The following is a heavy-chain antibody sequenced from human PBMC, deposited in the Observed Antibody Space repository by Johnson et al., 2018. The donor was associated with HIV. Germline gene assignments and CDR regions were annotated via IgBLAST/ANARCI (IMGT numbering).Heavy chain of an antibody. D-gene: IGHD3-22*01. V-gene: IGHV3-30*02. J-gene: IGHJ3*02. Sequence: QVQLVESGGGMVQPGGSLRLSCAASGLTFSGSGMHWVRQAPGKGLEWVAFTRYDGSNKHYVASVKGRFTISRDNSKKMVYLQMNSLRTEDTAVYYCAKDVGNYWPDAFDIWGQGTLVTVSS. CDR3: AKDVGNYWPDAFDI. CDR1: GLTFSGSG. CDR2: TRYDGSNK.